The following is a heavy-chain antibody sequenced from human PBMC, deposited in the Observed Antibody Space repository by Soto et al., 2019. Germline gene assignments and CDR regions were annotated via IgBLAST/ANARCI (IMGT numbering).Heavy chain of an antibody. D-gene: IGHD6-19*01. V-gene: IGHV3-15*07. Sequence: PGGSLRLSCAASGFTFSNAWMNWVRQAPGKGLEWVGRIKSKTDGGTTDYAAPVKGRFTISRDDSKNTLYLQMNSLKTEDTAVYYCTTDQFYRKVAGTTRLYYYYGMDVWGQGTTVTVSS. J-gene: IGHJ6*02. CDR3: TTDQFYRKVAGTTRLYYYYGMDV. CDR2: IKSKTDGGTT. CDR1: GFTFSNAW.